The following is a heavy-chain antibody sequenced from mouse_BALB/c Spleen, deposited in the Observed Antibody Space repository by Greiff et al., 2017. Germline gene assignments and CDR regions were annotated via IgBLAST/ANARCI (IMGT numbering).Heavy chain of an antibody. J-gene: IGHJ3*01. CDR1: GFNIKDTY. D-gene: IGHD2-4*01. V-gene: IGHV14-3*02. CDR2: IDPANGNT. CDR3: ARGDDYDDAWFAY. Sequence: VQLQQSGAELVKPGASVTLSCTASGFNIKDTYMHWVKQRPEQGLEWIGRIDPANGNTKYDPKFQGKATITADTSSNTAYLQLSSLTSEDTAVYYCARGDDYDDAWFAYWGQGTLVTVSA.